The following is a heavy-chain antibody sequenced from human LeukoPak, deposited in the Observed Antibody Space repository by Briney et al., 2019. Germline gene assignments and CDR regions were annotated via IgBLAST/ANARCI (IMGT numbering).Heavy chain of an antibody. CDR2: INHSGST. V-gene: IGHV4-34*01. Sequence: SETLSLTCAVYGGSFSGYYWSWIRQPPGKGLEWIGEINHSGSTNYNPSLKSRVTISVDTSKNQFSQKLSSVTAADTAVYYCARGQGYDFWSGNLNWFDPWGQGTLVTVSS. J-gene: IGHJ5*02. CDR3: ARGQGYDFWSGNLNWFDP. CDR1: GGSFSGYY. D-gene: IGHD3-3*01.